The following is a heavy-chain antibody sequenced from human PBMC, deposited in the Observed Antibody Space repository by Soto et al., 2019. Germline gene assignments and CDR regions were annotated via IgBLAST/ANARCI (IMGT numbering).Heavy chain of an antibody. V-gene: IGHV5-51*01. CDR1: GYSFTSYW. D-gene: IGHD7-27*01. J-gene: IGHJ3*02. CDR3: ASHLTGDLSIVAFDI. Sequence: GESLKISCKGSGYSFTSYWIGWVRQMPGKGLEWMGIIYPGDSDTRYSPSFQGQVTISADKSTSTAYLQWSSLKASDTAMYYCASHLTGDLSIVAFDIWGQGTMVTVSS. CDR2: IYPGDSDT.